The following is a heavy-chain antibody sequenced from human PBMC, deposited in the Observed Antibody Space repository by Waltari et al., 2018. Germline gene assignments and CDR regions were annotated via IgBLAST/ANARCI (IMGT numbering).Heavy chain of an antibody. D-gene: IGHD4-17*01. CDR3: ARSLPTVTTSPDNWFDP. CDR2: LIPSLGIA. V-gene: IGHV1-69*04. CDR1: GGTFSSYA. Sequence: QVQLVQSGAEVKKPGSSVKVSCKASGGTFSSYAISWVRQAPGQGLEWMVGLIPSLGIANYAQKFQGRGTITADESTSTAYMELSSLRAEDTAVYSWARSLPTVTTSPDNWFDPWGQGTLVTVSS. J-gene: IGHJ5*02.